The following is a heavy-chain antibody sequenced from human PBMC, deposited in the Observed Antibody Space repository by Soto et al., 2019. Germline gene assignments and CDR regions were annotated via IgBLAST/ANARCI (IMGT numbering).Heavy chain of an antibody. V-gene: IGHV3-33*01. CDR2: IWYDGSNK. J-gene: IGHJ5*02. D-gene: IGHD3-3*01. CDR3: ARGRRYYDFWSGYYSGWFDP. Sequence: GGSLRLSCAASGFTFSSYGMHWVRQAPGKGLEWVAVIWYDGSNKYYADSVKGRFTISRDNSKNTLYLQMNSLRAEDTAVYYCARGRRYYDFWSGYYSGWFDPWGQGTLVTVSS. CDR1: GFTFSSYG.